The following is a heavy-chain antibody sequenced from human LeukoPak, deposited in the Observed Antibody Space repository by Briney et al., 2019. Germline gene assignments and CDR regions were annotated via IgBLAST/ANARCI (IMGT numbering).Heavy chain of an antibody. V-gene: IGHV3-11*05. J-gene: IGHJ4*02. D-gene: IGHD6-13*01. Sequence: PGGSLRLSCAASGFSFSDYYMTWIRQAPGKGLEWVSHISGSSGYTNYAESVKGRFTISRDNGKNSLYLRMDRLRPEDTAVYYCARADSSSWFDYWGRGALITVSS. CDR3: ARADSSSWFDY. CDR2: ISGSSGYT. CDR1: GFSFSDYY.